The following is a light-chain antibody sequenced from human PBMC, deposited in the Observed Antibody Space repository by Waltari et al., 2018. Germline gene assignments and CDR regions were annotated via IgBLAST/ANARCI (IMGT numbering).Light chain of an antibody. CDR3: QQYDRWPLT. CDR1: HSMSSH. Sequence: EIVMTQSPATLSVSPGETATLPCRASHSMSSHLACYQQKPGQAPRLLIYGASTWATGIPARFGGSGSGTEFTLTISSLQSEDFAVYYCQQYDRWPLTFGGGTKVEIK. V-gene: IGKV3-15*01. CDR2: GAS. J-gene: IGKJ4*01.